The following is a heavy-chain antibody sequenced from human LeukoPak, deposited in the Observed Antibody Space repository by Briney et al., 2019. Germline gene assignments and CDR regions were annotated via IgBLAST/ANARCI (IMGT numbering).Heavy chain of an antibody. Sequence: SETLSLTCSVSGDSINSNYWSWMRQPPGKGLEWIGYIYYGGSTNYNPSLKSRVSMSIDTSKNQFSLNLSSVTAADTAVYHCARLLAGCPGGRCRAHFDYWGQGTLVTVSS. V-gene: IGHV4-59*01. D-gene: IGHD2-15*01. CDR2: IYYGGST. CDR3: ARLLAGCPGGRCRAHFDY. CDR1: GDSINSNY. J-gene: IGHJ4*02.